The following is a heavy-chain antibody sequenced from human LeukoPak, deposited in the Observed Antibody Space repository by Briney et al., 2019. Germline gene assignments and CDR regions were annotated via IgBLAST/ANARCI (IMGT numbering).Heavy chain of an antibody. J-gene: IGHJ4*01. CDR1: GGPLSICY. CDR2: VDYTGYT. D-gene: IGHD6-6*01. CDR3: ERGGSSFYGYFHF. Sequence: PSEPLSLTCTLSGGPLSICYWRCLRQPPERALEWIGSVDYTGYTYYKPCLRSRLTIYVDMSRNQFSLSLTSVTAADTALYYCERGGSSFYGYFHFWGHGTLVTVSS. V-gene: IGHV4-39*07.